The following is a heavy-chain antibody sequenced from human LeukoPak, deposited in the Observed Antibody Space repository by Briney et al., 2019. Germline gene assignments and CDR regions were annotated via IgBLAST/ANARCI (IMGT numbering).Heavy chain of an antibody. CDR3: ARGSDYGDYWYFDL. J-gene: IGHJ2*01. CDR2: INPNSGGT. V-gene: IGHV1-2*06. D-gene: IGHD4-17*01. CDR1: GYTFTSYY. Sequence: ASVKVSCKASGYTFTSYYMHWVRQAPGQGLEWMGRINPNSGGTNYAQKFQGRVTMTRDTSISTAYMELSRLRSDDTAVYYCARGSDYGDYWYFDLWGRGTLVTVSS.